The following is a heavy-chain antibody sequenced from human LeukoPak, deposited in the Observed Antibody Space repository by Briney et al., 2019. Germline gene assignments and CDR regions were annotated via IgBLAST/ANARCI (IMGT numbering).Heavy chain of an antibody. D-gene: IGHD6-19*01. J-gene: IGHJ4*02. CDR2: IYSSGTT. CDR1: GGSITNYY. Sequence: SETLSLICTVSGGSITNYYWSWIRQAAGRGLEWIGRIYSSGTTTYNPSLESRVTMSVDTSKNQFSLWLSSVTAADTAVYYCARVSAYHSSGWYINYWGQGTLVTVSS. V-gene: IGHV4-4*07. CDR3: ARVSAYHSSGWYINY.